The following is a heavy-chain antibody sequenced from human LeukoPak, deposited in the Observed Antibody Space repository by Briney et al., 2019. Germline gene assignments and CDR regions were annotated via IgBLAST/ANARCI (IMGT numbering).Heavy chain of an antibody. CDR1: GDSINSGVSY. CDR3: ARGNRLTVWPYSSGWYGD. J-gene: IGHJ4*02. D-gene: IGHD6-19*01. Sequence: SETLSLTCSVSGDSINSGVSYWAWIRQPPGKGLEWIGEINHSGSTNYNPSLKSRVTISVDTSKNQFSLKLSSVTAADTAVYYCARGNRLTVWPYSSGWYGDWGQGTLVTVSS. CDR2: INHSGST. V-gene: IGHV4-39*07.